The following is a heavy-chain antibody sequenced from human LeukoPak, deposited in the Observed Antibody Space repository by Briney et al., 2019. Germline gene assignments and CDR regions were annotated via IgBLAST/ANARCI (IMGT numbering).Heavy chain of an antibody. CDR3: AREFGHCSGDNCFYFFDS. Sequence: GASVKVSFKASGYTLTNYNISWVRQAPGQGLEWMGWINTHKGHTNFLQKFQGRVTVTTDISTNTAYMELRRLRSDDTAVYYCAREFGHCSGDNCFYFFDSWGQGSLVIVSS. J-gene: IGHJ4*02. CDR1: GYTLTNYN. CDR2: INTHKGHT. D-gene: IGHD2-15*01. V-gene: IGHV1-18*01.